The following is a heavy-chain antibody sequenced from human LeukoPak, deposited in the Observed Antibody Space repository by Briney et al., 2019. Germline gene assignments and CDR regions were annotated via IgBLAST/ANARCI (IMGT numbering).Heavy chain of an antibody. Sequence: SETLSLTCTVSGGSISSSSYYWGWIRQPPGKGLEWIGSIYYSGSTYYNPSLKSRVTISVDTSKNQFSLKLSSVTAADTAVYYCARVYIAAARRHYYYYMDVWGKGTTVTVSS. J-gene: IGHJ6*03. D-gene: IGHD6-13*01. V-gene: IGHV4-39*01. CDR3: ARVYIAAARRHYYYYMDV. CDR1: GGSISSSSYY. CDR2: IYYSGST.